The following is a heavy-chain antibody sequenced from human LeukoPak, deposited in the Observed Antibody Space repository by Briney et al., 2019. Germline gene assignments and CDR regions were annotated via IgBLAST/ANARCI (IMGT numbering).Heavy chain of an antibody. D-gene: IGHD5-24*01. CDR2: ISSSGSGDNT. J-gene: IGHJ4*02. Sequence: GGSLRLSCAASGVTLSTYAMSWARQAPGKGLEWVSGISSSGSGDNTYYADSVKGRFTISRDSSKNTLFLHMNSLRAEDTAVYYCARDGGYNYFDYFDYWGQGTLVTVSS. V-gene: IGHV3-23*01. CDR1: GVTLSTYA. CDR3: ARDGGYNYFDYFDY.